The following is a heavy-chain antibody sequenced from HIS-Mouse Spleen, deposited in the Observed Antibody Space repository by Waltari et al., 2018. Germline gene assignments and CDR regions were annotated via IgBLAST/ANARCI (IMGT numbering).Heavy chain of an antibody. CDR2: LYYSGST. CDR1: VGYISSSSYY. V-gene: IGHV4-39*01. J-gene: IGHJ4*02. CDR3: ARHEGQQLVTSLFDY. D-gene: IGHD6-13*01. Sequence: QLQLQESGPGLVKPSEPLSLTCTVSVGYISSSSYYWCWISQPPGKGLEWIGSLYYSGSTYYNPSLKSRVTISVDTSKNQFSLKLSSVTAADTAVYYCARHEGQQLVTSLFDYWGQGTLVTVSS.